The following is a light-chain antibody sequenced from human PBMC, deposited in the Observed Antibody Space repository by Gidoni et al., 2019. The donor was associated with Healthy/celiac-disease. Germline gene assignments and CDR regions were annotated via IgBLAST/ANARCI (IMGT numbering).Light chain of an antibody. CDR2: EAS. V-gene: IGKV3-11*01. Sequence: ELVFTPSPATLSLSPGERATLSCRDSQSVSSYLAWYQQKPGQAPRLLIYEASNRATGIPARFSGSGSGTDFTLTISSLEPEDFAVYYCQQRSNWPPITFGQGTRLEIK. CDR3: QQRSNWPPIT. J-gene: IGKJ5*01. CDR1: QSVSSY.